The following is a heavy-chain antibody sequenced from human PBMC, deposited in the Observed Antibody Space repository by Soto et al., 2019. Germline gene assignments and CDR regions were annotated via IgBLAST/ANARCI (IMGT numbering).Heavy chain of an antibody. J-gene: IGHJ4*02. CDR3: ARGYDTALAPIF. Sequence: DTLSLTCAVYGGSFSSYHWSWIRQTPGKGLEWIGEINHLTTTNYNPSLESRVIISLDTPKNQFSLKLSSVTAADTAVYYCARGYDTALAPIFWGQGILVTVSS. CDR1: GGSFSSYH. V-gene: IGHV4-34*01. CDR2: INHLTTT. D-gene: IGHD5-18*01.